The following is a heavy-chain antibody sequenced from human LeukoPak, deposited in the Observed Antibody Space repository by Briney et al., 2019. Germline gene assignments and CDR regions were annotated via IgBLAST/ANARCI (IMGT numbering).Heavy chain of an antibody. CDR3: ARLVAVAGLLNWFDP. Sequence: SETLSLTCTVSGGSISSYYWSWIRQPPGKGLEWIGYIYYSGSTNYNPSLKSRVTISVDTSKNQFSLKLSSVTAADTAVYYCARLVAVAGLLNWFDPWGQGTLVTVSP. CDR1: GGSISSYY. V-gene: IGHV4-59*08. D-gene: IGHD6-19*01. J-gene: IGHJ5*02. CDR2: IYYSGST.